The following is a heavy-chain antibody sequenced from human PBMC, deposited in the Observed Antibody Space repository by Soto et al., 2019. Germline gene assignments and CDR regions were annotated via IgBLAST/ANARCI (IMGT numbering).Heavy chain of an antibody. CDR3: ARDFRSGHFGPFDP. CDR1: GGSISSSSYY. D-gene: IGHD3-3*01. Sequence: SETLSLTCTVSGGSISSSSYYWGWIRQPPGKGLEWIGSIYYSGSTYYNPSLKSRVTISVDTSKNQFSLKLSSVTAADTAVYYCARDFRSGHFGPFDPWGQGTLVTVSS. CDR2: IYYSGST. V-gene: IGHV4-39*07. J-gene: IGHJ5*02.